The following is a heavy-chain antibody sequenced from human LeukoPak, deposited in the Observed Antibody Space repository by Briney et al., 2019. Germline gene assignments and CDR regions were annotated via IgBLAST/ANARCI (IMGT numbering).Heavy chain of an antibody. D-gene: IGHD3-22*01. V-gene: IGHV1-2*02. CDR3: ARDLGYYDSSGYTDP. CDR2: INPNSGGT. CDR1: GYTFTGYY. J-gene: IGHJ5*02. Sequence: GASVKVSCKASGYTFTGYYMHWVRQAPGQGLEWMGWINPNSGGTNYAQKFQGRVTMTRDTSISTAYMELNRLRSDDTAVYYCARDLGYYDSSGYTDPWGQGTLVTVSS.